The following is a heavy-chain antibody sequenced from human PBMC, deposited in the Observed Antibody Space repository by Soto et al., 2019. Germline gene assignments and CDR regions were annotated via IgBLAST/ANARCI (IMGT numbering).Heavy chain of an antibody. CDR1: GYTFTGYY. CDR2: INPNSGGT. J-gene: IGHJ5*02. V-gene: IGHV1-2*04. D-gene: IGHD5-18*01. Sequence: GASVKVSCKASGYTFTGYYMHWVRQAPGQGLEWTGWINPNSGGTNYAQKFQGWVTMTRDTSISTAYMELSRLRSDDTAVYYCARGYSYGYWFDPWGQGTLVTVSS. CDR3: ARGYSYGYWFDP.